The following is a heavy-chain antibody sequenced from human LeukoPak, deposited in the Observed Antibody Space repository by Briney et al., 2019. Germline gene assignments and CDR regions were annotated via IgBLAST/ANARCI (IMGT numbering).Heavy chain of an antibody. CDR2: INHSGST. CDR3: ARHFCSRTSCLYHPLFDY. J-gene: IGHJ4*02. CDR1: GGSFSGYY. Sequence: SETLSLTCAVYGGSFSGYYWSWIRQPPGKGLEWIGEINHSGSTNYNPSLKSRVTISVDTSKNQFSLKLSSVTAADTAVYYCARHFCSRTSCLYHPLFDYWGQGTLVTVSS. V-gene: IGHV4-34*01. D-gene: IGHD2-2*01.